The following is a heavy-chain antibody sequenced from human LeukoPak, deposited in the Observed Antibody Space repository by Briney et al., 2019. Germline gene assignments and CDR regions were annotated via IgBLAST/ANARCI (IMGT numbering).Heavy chain of an antibody. CDR2: IYASGKT. Sequence: SETLSLTCTVSGASISSGGYYWSWIRQPAGKGLEWIGRIYASGKTNYNPSLKSRVTISVDTSKNQFSLKLSSVTAADTAVYYCARSIRLGELSSRYYYYYYMDVWGKGTTVTISS. CDR3: ARSIRLGELSSRYYYYYYMDV. D-gene: IGHD3-16*02. J-gene: IGHJ6*03. CDR1: GASISSGGYY. V-gene: IGHV4-61*02.